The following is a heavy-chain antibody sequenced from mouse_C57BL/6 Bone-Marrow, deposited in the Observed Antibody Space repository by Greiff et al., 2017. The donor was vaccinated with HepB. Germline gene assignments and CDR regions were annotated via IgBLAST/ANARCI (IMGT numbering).Heavy chain of an antibody. CDR2: IDPETGGT. V-gene: IGHV1-15*01. Sequence: VKLQESGAELVRPGASVTLSCKASGYTFTDYEMHWVKQTPVHGLEWIGAIDPETGGTAYNQKFKGKAILTADKSSSTAYMELRSLTSEDSAVYYCTRDDYYYGSSYRGYAMDYWGQGTSVTVSS. CDR1: GYTFTDYE. J-gene: IGHJ4*01. D-gene: IGHD1-1*01. CDR3: TRDDYYYGSSYRGYAMDY.